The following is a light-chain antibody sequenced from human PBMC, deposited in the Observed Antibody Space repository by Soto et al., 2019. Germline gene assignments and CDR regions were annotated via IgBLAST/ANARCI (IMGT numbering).Light chain of an antibody. CDR1: QSIGSN. V-gene: IGKV3-15*01. CDR2: GAS. Sequence: EIVMTQSPSTLSVSPVERSTLSFIASQSIGSNLAWYQQKPDQAPRLLIYGASTRATGIPARFSGSGSGTEFTLTISSLQSEDFAVYYCQQYNNWPRIAFGQGTRLEIK. CDR3: QQYNNWPRIA. J-gene: IGKJ5*01.